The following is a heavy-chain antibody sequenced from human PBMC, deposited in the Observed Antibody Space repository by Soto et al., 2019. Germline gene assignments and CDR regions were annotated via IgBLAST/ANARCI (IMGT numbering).Heavy chain of an antibody. J-gene: IGHJ6*03. CDR3: ARESYDYIWGSRMDV. Sequence: SETLSLTCAVYGGSFSGYYWSWIRQPPGKGLEWIGEINHSGSTNYNPSLKSRVTISVDTSKNQFSLKLSSVTAADTAVYYCARESYDYIWGSRMDVWGKGTTVTVSS. CDR1: GGSFSGYY. V-gene: IGHV4-34*01. D-gene: IGHD3-16*01. CDR2: INHSGST.